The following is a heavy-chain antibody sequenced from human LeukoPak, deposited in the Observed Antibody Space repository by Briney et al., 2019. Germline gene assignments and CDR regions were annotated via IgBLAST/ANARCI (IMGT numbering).Heavy chain of an antibody. CDR2: ISASGGST. V-gene: IGHV3-23*01. CDR3: AKTLSFSSGWVY. CDR1: GFIFSQHW. Sequence: GGSLRLSCAGSGFIFSQHWMQWVRQVPGKGLEWVSAISASGGSTYYADSVKGRFIISRDISKSTLYLQMNSLRAEDTAVYYCAKTLSFSSGWVYWGQGTLVTVSS. J-gene: IGHJ4*02. D-gene: IGHD6-19*01.